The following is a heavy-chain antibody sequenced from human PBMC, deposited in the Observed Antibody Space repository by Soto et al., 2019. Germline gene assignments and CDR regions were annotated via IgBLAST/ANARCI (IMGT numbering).Heavy chain of an antibody. J-gene: IGHJ4*02. CDR3: SRAVHPVVRREYDY. D-gene: IGHD1-1*01. CDR2: IDSGGSRT. V-gene: IGHV3-21*01. Sequence: ESGGGLGKPGGALRRSCEASAFTFGSHTMNWVRQAPGKGLGWVSSIDSGGSRTLYADTVKGRFTISRDNAKNSLFLQMNSLRAEDKAVSFCSRAVHPVVRREYDYWGQGTLVTVSS. CDR1: AFTFGSHT.